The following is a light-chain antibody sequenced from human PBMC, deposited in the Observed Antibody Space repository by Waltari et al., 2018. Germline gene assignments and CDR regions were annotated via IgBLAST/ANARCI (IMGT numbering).Light chain of an antibody. J-gene: IGLJ3*02. Sequence: QSVLTQPPSASGTPGQRVTISCSGSCSNIGSNYLIWSQHLPGTAPKLLIYRNNQRPSGVPDRFSGSKSGTSASLAISGLRSEDEADYYCAAWDDSLSGWVFGGGTKLTVL. CDR3: AAWDDSLSGWV. CDR1: CSNIGSNY. CDR2: RNN. V-gene: IGLV1-47*01.